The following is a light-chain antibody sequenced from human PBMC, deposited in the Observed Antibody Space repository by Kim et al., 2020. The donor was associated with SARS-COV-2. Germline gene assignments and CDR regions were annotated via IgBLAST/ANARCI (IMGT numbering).Light chain of an antibody. J-gene: IGKJ1*01. Sequence: VSPGEGITLSCRSRQTVNSNLAWYQQKPGQPPRLLIYGASTRATAIPARFSGTGSGTEFTLSISSLQSEDFAVYYCQQYHNWPKTFGQGTKVDIK. CDR1: QTVNSN. CDR2: GAS. CDR3: QQYHNWPKT. V-gene: IGKV3-15*01.